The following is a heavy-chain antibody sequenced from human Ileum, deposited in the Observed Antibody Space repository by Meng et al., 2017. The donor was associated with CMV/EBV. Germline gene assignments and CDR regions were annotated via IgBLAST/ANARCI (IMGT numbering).Heavy chain of an antibody. D-gene: IGHD6-13*01. CDR3: SRWMRQQIFHY. CDR1: GFTFGDYA. V-gene: IGHV3-49*04. Sequence: GESLKLSCTTSGFTFGDYAMSWVRQAPGKGLEGVASIRSKADGGRTEYAASVKGRFTISRDDSKSIAYLQMSSLESEDTAIYYCSRWMRQQIFHYWGQGSLVTVSS. J-gene: IGHJ1*01. CDR2: IRSKADGGRT.